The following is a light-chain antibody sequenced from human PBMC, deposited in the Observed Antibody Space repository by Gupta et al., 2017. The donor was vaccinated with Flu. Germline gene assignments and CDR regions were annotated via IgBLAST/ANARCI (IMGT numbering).Light chain of an antibody. V-gene: IGLV4-69*01. CDR2: LNSDGSH. Sequence: QFVLTQSPSASASLGASINLTCTLNNGHVKDAIAWHQQRRGKAPQYLMRLNSDGSHHKGDGVPDRFSGSSSGAERYLTISGLRSEDEADYYCQTWTTGIVSFGGGTRLTVL. CDR3: QTWTTGIVS. CDR1: NGHVKDA. J-gene: IGLJ2*01.